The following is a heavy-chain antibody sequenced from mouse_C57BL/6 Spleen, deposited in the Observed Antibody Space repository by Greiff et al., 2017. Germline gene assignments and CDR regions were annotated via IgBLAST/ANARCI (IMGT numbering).Heavy chain of an antibody. V-gene: IGHV6-3*01. J-gene: IGHJ3*01. CDR2: IRLKSDNYAT. CDR3: TDSNFFAY. D-gene: IGHD2-5*01. Sequence: EVMLVESGGGLVQPGGSMKLSCVASGFTFSNYWMNWVRQSPEKGLEWVAQIRLKSDNYATHYAASVKGRFTISRDDSKSSVYLQMNNLRAEDTGIYYCTDSNFFAYWGQGTLVTVSA. CDR1: GFTFSNYW.